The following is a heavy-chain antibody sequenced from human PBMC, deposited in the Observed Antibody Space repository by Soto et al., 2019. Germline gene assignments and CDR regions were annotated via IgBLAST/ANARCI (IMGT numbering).Heavy chain of an antibody. CDR2: ISSSSSFI. J-gene: IGHJ4*02. V-gene: IGHV3-21*01. D-gene: IGHD1-26*01. Sequence: EVQLVESGGGLVKPGGPLRLSCAASGFSLSDYSMNWIRQAPGKGLESVASISSSSSFIHYAESMKGRFTISRDNAKNSLYLQMNSLSAEDTAVYYCAGSSDDGRDNWGQGTLVTVSS. CDR1: GFSLSDYS. CDR3: AGSSDDGRDN.